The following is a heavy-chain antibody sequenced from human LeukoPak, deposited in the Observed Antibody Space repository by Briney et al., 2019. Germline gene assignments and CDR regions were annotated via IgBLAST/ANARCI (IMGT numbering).Heavy chain of an antibody. Sequence: GGSLRLSCAASGFTFSSYAMSWVRQAPGKGLEWVSAIRGSGSSTYYADSVKGRFTISRDNSKNTLYLQMNSLRAEDTAVYYCAKFLPTHIVVANYYFDYWGQGTLVTVSS. V-gene: IGHV3-23*01. CDR2: IRGSGSST. D-gene: IGHD2-21*01. CDR3: AKFLPTHIVVANYYFDY. J-gene: IGHJ4*02. CDR1: GFTFSSYA.